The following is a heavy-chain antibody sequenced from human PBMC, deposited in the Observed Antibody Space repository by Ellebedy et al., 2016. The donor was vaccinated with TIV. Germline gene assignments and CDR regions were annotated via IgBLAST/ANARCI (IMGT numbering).Heavy chain of an antibody. CDR2: ISAYNGNT. Sequence: ASVKVSCKASGYTFTSYGINWVRQAPGQGLEWMGWISAYNGNTNYAQKLQGRVTMTTDTSTSTAYMELRSLRSDDTAVYYCARGNVLLWFGELWGGYFDYWGQGTLVTVSS. CDR1: GYTFTSYG. CDR3: ARGNVLLWFGELWGGYFDY. D-gene: IGHD3-10*01. J-gene: IGHJ4*02. V-gene: IGHV1-18*04.